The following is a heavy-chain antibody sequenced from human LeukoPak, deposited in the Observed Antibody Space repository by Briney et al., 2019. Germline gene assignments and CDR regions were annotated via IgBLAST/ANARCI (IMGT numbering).Heavy chain of an antibody. V-gene: IGHV4-59*08. J-gene: IGHJ6*02. CDR3: ARQKGGMDV. CDR2: IYYSGST. CDR1: GGSINSYY. Sequence: PSETLSLTCTVSGGSINSYYWSWIRQPPGKGLEWIGYIYYSGSTNYNPSLKSRVTISVDTSKNQFSLKLSSVTAADTAVYYCARQKGGMDVWGQGTTVTVSS.